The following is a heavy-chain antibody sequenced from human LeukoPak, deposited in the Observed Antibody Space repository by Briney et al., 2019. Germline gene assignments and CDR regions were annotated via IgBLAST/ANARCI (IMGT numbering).Heavy chain of an antibody. Sequence: GASVKVSCKASGYTFTSYDVIWVRQATGQGLEWMGWMNPNSGNTGYAQKFQGRVTITRNTSVSTAFMELRSLRSDDTAVYYCARVITGTTFGWFDPWGQGTLVTVSS. CDR1: GYTFTSYD. V-gene: IGHV1-8*03. CDR2: MNPNSGNT. J-gene: IGHJ5*02. D-gene: IGHD1-20*01. CDR3: ARVITGTTFGWFDP.